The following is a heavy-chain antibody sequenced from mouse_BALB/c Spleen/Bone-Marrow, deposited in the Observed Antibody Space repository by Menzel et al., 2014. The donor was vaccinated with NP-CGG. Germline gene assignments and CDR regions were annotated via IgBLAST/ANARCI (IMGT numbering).Heavy chain of an antibody. D-gene: IGHD2-1*01. Sequence: VQLQQSGAELVKPGASVKLSCKASGYTFTSYYMYWVKQRPGQGLEWIGEINPSNGGTNFNEKFKNKATLTVDKSSSPAYMQLSSLIFEDSAVYYCTRSNGNLFAYWGQGTLVTVSA. CDR3: TRSNGNLFAY. V-gene: IGHV1S81*02. J-gene: IGHJ3*01. CDR1: GYTFTSYY. CDR2: INPSNGGT.